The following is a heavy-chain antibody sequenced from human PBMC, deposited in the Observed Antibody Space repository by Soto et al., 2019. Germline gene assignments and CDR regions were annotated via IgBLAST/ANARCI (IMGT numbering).Heavy chain of an antibody. CDR1: GYTFTSYD. CDR3: AVVVDIVVVPAAIGFGY. CDR2: MNPNSGNT. V-gene: IGHV1-8*01. D-gene: IGHD2-2*02. Sequence: QVQLVQSGAEVKKPGASVKVSCKASGYTFTSYDINWVRQATGQGLEWMGWMNPNSGNTGYAQKFQGKVTMTKNTSLSTAYMELSSLRSEDTAVYYCAVVVDIVVVPAAIGFGYWGQGTLVTVSS. J-gene: IGHJ4*02.